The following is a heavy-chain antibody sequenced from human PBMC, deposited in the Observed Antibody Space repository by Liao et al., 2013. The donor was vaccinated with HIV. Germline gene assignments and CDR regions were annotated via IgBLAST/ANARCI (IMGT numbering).Heavy chain of an antibody. CDR1: GGSFNIYY. CDR3: ARGPPIATAAYYYYMDV. D-gene: IGHD6-13*01. J-gene: IGHJ6*03. V-gene: IGHV4-34*01. Sequence: QVQLQQRGAGLLKPSETLALTCAVYGGSFNIYYWSWIRQPPGKGLQWIGEINHSGSTNYNPSLKSRVTISVDTSKNQVSLKLRSVTAADTAVYYCARGPPIATAAYYYYMDVWGKGTTVTVSS. CDR2: INHSGST.